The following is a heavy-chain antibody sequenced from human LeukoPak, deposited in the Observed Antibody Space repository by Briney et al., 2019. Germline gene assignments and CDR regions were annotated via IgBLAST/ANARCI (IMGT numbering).Heavy chain of an antibody. D-gene: IGHD3-22*01. J-gene: IGHJ4*02. CDR1: GYTFAKYA. Sequence: ASVKVSCKASGYTFAKYAIHWVRQAPGQRLEWMGWINAGDGSTRYSQKFHGGVTITRDTSASTAYMELSSLRSEDTAVYYCARGGYYYDSSGYQFDYWGQGTLVTVSS. CDR3: ARGGYYYDSSGYQFDY. CDR2: INAGDGST. V-gene: IGHV1-3*01.